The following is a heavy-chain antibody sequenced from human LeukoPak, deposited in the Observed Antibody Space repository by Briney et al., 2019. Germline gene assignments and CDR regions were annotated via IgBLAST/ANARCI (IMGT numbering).Heavy chain of an antibody. J-gene: IGHJ4*02. CDR2: INPNSGGT. Sequence: ASVKVSCKASGYTFTGYCMHWVRQAPGQGLEWMGWINPNSGGTNYAQKFQGRVTMTRDTSISTAYMELSRLRSDDTAVYYCAREKDYYGSGSYYGYWGRGTLVTVSS. D-gene: IGHD3-10*01. CDR1: GYTFTGYC. CDR3: AREKDYYGSGSYYGY. V-gene: IGHV1-2*02.